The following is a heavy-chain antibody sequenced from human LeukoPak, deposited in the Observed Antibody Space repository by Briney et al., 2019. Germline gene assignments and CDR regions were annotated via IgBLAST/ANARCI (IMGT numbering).Heavy chain of an antibody. CDR3: ARAYCGGDCYHDY. J-gene: IGHJ4*02. CDR2: IYYSGST. D-gene: IGHD2-21*02. CDR1: GGSVSSYY. V-gene: IGHV4-59*02. Sequence: SETLSLTCTVSGGSVSSYYWSWIRQPPGKGLEWIGYIYYSGSTNYNPSLKSRVTISVDTSKNQFSLKLSSVTAADTAVYYCARAYCGGDCYHDYWGQGTLVTVSS.